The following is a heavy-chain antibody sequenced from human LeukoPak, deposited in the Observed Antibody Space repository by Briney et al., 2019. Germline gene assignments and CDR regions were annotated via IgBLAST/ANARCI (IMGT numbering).Heavy chain of an antibody. J-gene: IGHJ6*03. CDR2: INPNSGGT. D-gene: IGHD3-3*01. Sequence: GASVKVSCKASGYTFTGYYMHWVRQAPGQGLEWMGWINPNSGGTNYAQKFQGRVTMTRDTSISTAYMELSRLRSDDTAVYYCARTNGERITIFGVVTSYYYYMDVWGEGTTVTVSS. CDR1: GYTFTGYY. V-gene: IGHV1-2*02. CDR3: ARTNGERITIFGVVTSYYYYMDV.